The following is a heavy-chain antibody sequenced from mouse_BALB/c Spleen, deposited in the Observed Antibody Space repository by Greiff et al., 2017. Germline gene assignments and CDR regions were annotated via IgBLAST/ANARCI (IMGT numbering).Heavy chain of an antibody. J-gene: IGHJ1*01. Sequence: VQLQQPGAELVKPGAPVKLSCKASGYTFTSYWMNWVKQRPGRGLEWIGRIDPSDSETHYNQKFKDKATLTVDKSSSTAYIQLSSLTSEDSAVYYCARREDGNYVNWYFDVWGAGTTVTVSS. CDR1: GYTFTSYW. D-gene: IGHD2-1*01. V-gene: IGHV1-69*02. CDR2: IDPSDSET. CDR3: ARREDGNYVNWYFDV.